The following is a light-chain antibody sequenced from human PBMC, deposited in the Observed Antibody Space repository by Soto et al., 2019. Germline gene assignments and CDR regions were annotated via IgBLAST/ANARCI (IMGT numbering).Light chain of an antibody. CDR2: NTV. J-gene: IGLJ1*01. Sequence: QSMLTQPPSVSAAPGQKVTISCSGSSSNIAEEYVSWYQQVPGATPKLLILNTVQRPSGVPDRFSGSKSGNTASLTVSGLQAEDDADYYCSSHAGSNNYVFGTGTKVTVL. CDR1: SSNIAEEY. CDR3: SSHAGSNNYV. V-gene: IGLV1-51*01.